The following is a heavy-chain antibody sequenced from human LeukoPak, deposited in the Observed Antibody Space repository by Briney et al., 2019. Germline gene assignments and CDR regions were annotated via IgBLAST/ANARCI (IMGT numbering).Heavy chain of an antibody. CDR2: IISSGSTT. CDR1: GFTISSYN. J-gene: IGHJ4*02. CDR3: AREFSGSYHQFDY. V-gene: IGHV3-48*03. D-gene: IGHD1-26*01. Sequence: LSLTCAASGFTISSYNRSWIRQAPGKGLEWVSYIISSGSTTNNADSVKGRFTISRDNGKNSLYLEMNSLRAEDTAVYYCAREFSGSYHQFDYWGQGTLVTVSS.